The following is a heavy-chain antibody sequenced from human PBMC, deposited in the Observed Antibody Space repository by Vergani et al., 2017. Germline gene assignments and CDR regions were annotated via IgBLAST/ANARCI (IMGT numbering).Heavy chain of an antibody. CDR3: ARDQGLLWFGELLYGVDY. CDR1: GFTFTSSA. J-gene: IGHJ4*02. V-gene: IGHV1-58*01. D-gene: IGHD3-10*01. Sequence: QMQLVQSGPEVKKPGTSVKVSCKASGFTFTSSAVQWVRQARGQRLEWIGWIVVGSGNTNYAQKFQERVTITRDMSTSTAYMELSSLRSEDTAVYYCARDQGLLWFGELLYGVDYWGQGTLVTVSS. CDR2: IVVGSGNT.